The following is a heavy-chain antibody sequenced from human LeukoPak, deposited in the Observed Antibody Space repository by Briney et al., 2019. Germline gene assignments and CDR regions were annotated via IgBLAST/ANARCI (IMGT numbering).Heavy chain of an antibody. J-gene: IGHJ3*02. V-gene: IGHV4-39*01. CDR2: IYYSGST. D-gene: IGHD1-1*01. CDR3: ARGQNWPDAFDI. CDR1: GGSFSSYY. Sequence: SETPSLTCAVYGGSFSSYYWGWIRQPPGKGLEWIGSIYYSGSTYYNPSLKSRVTISVDTSKNQFSLKLSSVTAADTAVYYCARGQNWPDAFDIWGQGTMVTVSS.